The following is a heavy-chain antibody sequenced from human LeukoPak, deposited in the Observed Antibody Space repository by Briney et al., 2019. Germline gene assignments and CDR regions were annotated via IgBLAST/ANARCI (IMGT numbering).Heavy chain of an antibody. CDR2: IYPGDSDT. CDR3: ARRGGEVVRNAFDI. D-gene: IGHD3-22*01. CDR1: GYSFTSHW. J-gene: IGHJ3*02. Sequence: NLGESLKISCKGSGYSFTSHWIGWVRQMPGRGLEWMGIIYPGDSDTRYSPSFQGQVTISADKSISTAYLQWSSLKASDTAMYYCARRGGEVVRNAFDIWGQGTMVTVSS. V-gene: IGHV5-51*01.